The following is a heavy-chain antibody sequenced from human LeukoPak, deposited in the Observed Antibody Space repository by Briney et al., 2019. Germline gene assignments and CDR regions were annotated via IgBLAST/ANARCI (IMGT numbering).Heavy chain of an antibody. D-gene: IGHD4-11*01. CDR3: VRHGGTRVTLVEVYYFDY. Sequence: SETLSLTCSVSGGSITSSSYYWGWIRQPPEKGLEWIGSIYYTGGTNYSPSLKGRVTMSVDTFKNQFSLKLSSVTAADTAVYYCVRHGGTRVTLVEVYYFDYWGQGTLVTVSS. J-gene: IGHJ4*02. V-gene: IGHV4-39*01. CDR2: IYYTGGT. CDR1: GGSITSSSYY.